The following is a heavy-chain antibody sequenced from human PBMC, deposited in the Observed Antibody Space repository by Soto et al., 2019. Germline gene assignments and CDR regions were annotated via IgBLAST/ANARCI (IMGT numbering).Heavy chain of an antibody. CDR2: INPNSRGT. CDR3: ARVTLKAGNWFDP. V-gene: IGHV1-2*02. Sequence: ASVKVSCKASGYTFTDYFIHWVRQAPGQGFEWMGWINPNSRGTNYAPKFQGRVTMTRDTSNSTAYMELRGLRSDDTAVYYCARVTLKAGNWFDPWGQGTLVTVSS. J-gene: IGHJ5*02. CDR1: GYTFTDYF.